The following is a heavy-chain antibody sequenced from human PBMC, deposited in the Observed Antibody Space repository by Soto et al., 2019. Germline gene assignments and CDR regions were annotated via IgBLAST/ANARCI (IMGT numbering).Heavy chain of an antibody. CDR2: VKSKTGGGTE. J-gene: IGHJ4*02. D-gene: IGHD3-22*01. Sequence: VQLVESGGGLVKPGGSLRLSCAASGFTFNNDWMSWVRQAPGKGLEWVGRVKSKTGGGTEDYAVPGKGRISISKDDTTNTLYVQMNSLKTEDTAVYYCADISGHSRVGFEHWGQGTQVTVSS. CDR3: ADISGHSRVGFEH. CDR1: GFTFNNDW. V-gene: IGHV3-15*01.